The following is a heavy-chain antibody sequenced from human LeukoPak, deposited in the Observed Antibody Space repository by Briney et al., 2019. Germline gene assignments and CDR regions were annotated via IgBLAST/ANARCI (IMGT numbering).Heavy chain of an antibody. V-gene: IGHV3-66*01. D-gene: IGHD1-1*01. J-gene: IGHJ4*02. CDR1: GFTVSSNY. CDR3: ARETTGTATYFDY. Sequence: PGGSLRLSCAASGFTVSSNYMSWVRQAPGKGLEWVSVIYSGGSTYYADSVKGRFTISRDNSKNTLYLQMNSLRAEDTAVYYCARETTGTATYFDYWGQGTLVTVSS. CDR2: IYSGGST.